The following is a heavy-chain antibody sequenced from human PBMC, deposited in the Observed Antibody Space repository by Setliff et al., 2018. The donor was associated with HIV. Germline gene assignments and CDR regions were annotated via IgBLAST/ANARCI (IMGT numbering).Heavy chain of an antibody. Sequence: ASVKVSCKASGYTLTGSDINWVRQATGQGLEWLGWMNPNSGNTGYAQKFQGRVTMTRDTSISTAYMGLSNLRSEDTAVYYCARRMAARLALEYWGQGTLVTVSS. CDR1: GYTLTGSD. J-gene: IGHJ4*02. CDR3: ARRMAARLALEY. V-gene: IGHV1-8*02. CDR2: MNPNSGNT. D-gene: IGHD6-6*01.